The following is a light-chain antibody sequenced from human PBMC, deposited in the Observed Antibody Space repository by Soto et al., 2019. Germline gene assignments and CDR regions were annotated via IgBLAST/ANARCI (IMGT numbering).Light chain of an antibody. J-gene: IGKJ2*01. Sequence: EIVLTQSPGTLSLSPGERATLSCRASQSVSSSYFAWYQQKPGQAPRLLIYGASSRATGIPDRFSGSGSGTDFSLIISRLEPEDLAVYYCQQYGSSPYTFGQGTKLEIK. CDR1: QSVSSSY. V-gene: IGKV3-20*01. CDR3: QQYGSSPYT. CDR2: GAS.